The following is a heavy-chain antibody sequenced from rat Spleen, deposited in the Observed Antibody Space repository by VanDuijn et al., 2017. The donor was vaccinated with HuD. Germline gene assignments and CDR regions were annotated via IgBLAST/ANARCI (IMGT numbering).Heavy chain of an antibody. CDR2: ITNTGGST. Sequence: EVQLVESGGGLVQPGRSLKLSCVASGFTFNNYWMTWIRQAPGKGLEWVASITNTGGSTYYPDPVKGRFTISRDNAKSTLYLQMNSLRSEDKATYYCTRVYYYDGSYYFDYWGQGVMVTVSS. D-gene: IGHD1-12*02. J-gene: IGHJ2*01. CDR3: TRVYYYDGSYYFDY. CDR1: GFTFNNYW. V-gene: IGHV5-31*01.